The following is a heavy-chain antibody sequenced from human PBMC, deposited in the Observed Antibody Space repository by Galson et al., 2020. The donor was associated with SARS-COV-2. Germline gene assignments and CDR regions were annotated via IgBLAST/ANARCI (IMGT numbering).Heavy chain of an antibody. Sequence: ASVKVSCKASGYDFTTYYMFWVRQAPGQGLEWTGVINPSSGSTSYAQKFQGRVTMTIDASTSTVHMEMSSLGSDDTAVYYCAGDSPEGGRYYFQYWGQGTLVAVSS. D-gene: IGHD3-10*01. CDR1: GYDFTTYY. CDR2: INPSSGST. CDR3: AGDSPEGGRYYFQY. V-gene: IGHV1-46*01. J-gene: IGHJ4*02.